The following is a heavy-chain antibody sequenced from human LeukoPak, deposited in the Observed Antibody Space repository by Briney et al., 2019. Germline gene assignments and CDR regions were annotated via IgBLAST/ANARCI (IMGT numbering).Heavy chain of an antibody. CDR3: ARVNRIGYCSSTSCRTPFDY. V-gene: IGHV4-34*01. D-gene: IGHD2-2*01. CDR1: GGSFSGYY. Sequence: SETLSLTCAVYGGSFSGYYWSWIRRPPGKGLEWIGEINHSGSTNYNPSLKSRVTISVDTSKNQFSLKLSSVTAADTAVYYCARVNRIGYCSSTSCRTPFDYWGQGTLVTVSS. CDR2: INHSGST. J-gene: IGHJ4*02.